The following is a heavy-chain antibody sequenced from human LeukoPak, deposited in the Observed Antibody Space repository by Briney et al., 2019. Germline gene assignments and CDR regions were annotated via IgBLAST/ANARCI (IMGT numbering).Heavy chain of an antibody. V-gene: IGHV3-30-3*01. CDR2: ISYDGSNK. D-gene: IGHD3-16*01. CDR3: ARGTGRGGYNFEN. Sequence: GGSLRLSCAASGFTFSSCTMHWVRQAPGKGLEWVAVISYDGSNKYYADSVKGRFTISRDNSKNTLYLQMNSLRAEDTAIYYCARGTGRGGYNFENWGQGTLVTVSS. CDR1: GFTFSSCT. J-gene: IGHJ4*02.